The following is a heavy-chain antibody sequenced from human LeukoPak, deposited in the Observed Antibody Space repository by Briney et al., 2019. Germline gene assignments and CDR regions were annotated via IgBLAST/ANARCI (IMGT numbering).Heavy chain of an antibody. CDR3: ARSRRRELLGTYFDY. V-gene: IGHV3-30*03. CDR1: GFTFSSYG. Sequence: GGSLRLSCAASGFTFSSYGMHWVRQAPGKGLEWVAVISYDGSKKYYVDSVKGRFTIFRDNSKNTLYLQMNSLRAEDTAVYYCARSRRRELLGTYFDYWGQGTLVTVSS. D-gene: IGHD1-26*01. CDR2: ISYDGSKK. J-gene: IGHJ4*02.